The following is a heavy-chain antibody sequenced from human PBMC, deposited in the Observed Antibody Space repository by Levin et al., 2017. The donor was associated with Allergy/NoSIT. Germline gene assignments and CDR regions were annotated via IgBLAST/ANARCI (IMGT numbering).Heavy chain of an antibody. CDR3: AMGYRDTAMVPPH. CDR1: GFTFSDYY. D-gene: IGHD5-18*01. Sequence: PGGSLRLSCAASGFTFSDYYMSWIRQAPGKGLEWVSYISSSSSYTNYADSVKGRFTISRDNAKNSLYLQMNSLRAEDTAVYYCAMGYRDTAMVPPHWGQGTLVTVSS. CDR2: ISSSSSYT. J-gene: IGHJ4*02. V-gene: IGHV3-11*03.